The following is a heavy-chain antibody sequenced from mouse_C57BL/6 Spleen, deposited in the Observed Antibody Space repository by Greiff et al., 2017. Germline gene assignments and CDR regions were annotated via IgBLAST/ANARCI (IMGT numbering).Heavy chain of an antibody. D-gene: IGHD4-1*02. CDR2: IYPGDGDT. CDR3: ARCGSDQLGLYFDY. V-gene: IGHV1-80*01. Sequence: QVHVKQSGAELVKPGASVKISCKASGYAFRSYWMNWVKQRPGKGLEWIGQIYPGDGDTNYNGKFKGKATLTADKSSSTAYMQLSSLTSEDSAVYFCARCGSDQLGLYFDYWGQGTTLTVSS. J-gene: IGHJ2*01. CDR1: GYAFRSYW.